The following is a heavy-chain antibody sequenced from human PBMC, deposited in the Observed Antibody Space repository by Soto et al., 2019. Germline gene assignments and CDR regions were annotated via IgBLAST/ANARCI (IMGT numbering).Heavy chain of an antibody. CDR3: VIRAVILSY. V-gene: IGHV1-24*01. D-gene: IGHD3-10*01. CDR1: GAVFTTLA. J-gene: IGHJ4*02. Sequence: ASVKGLCKVSGAVFTTLAIHWVRQAPGNGPEWMGRFDPEDGERVYGKNFQGRITMTEDTSTNTAYMELNSLRSEDTAIYYCVIRAVILSYWAQGTPVTV. CDR2: FDPEDGER.